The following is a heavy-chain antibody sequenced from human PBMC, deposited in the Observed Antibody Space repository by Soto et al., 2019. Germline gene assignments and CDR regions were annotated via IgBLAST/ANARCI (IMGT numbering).Heavy chain of an antibody. D-gene: IGHD5-12*01. J-gene: IGHJ5*02. CDR3: ARALLRRNWFDP. CDR1: GGSFSGYY. CDR2: INHSGST. Sequence: SETLSLTCAVYGGSFSGYYWSWIRQPPGKGLEWIGEINHSGSTNYNPSLKSRVTISVDTSKNQFSLKLSSVTAADTAVYYCARALLRRNWFDPWGQGTLVTAPQ. V-gene: IGHV4-34*01.